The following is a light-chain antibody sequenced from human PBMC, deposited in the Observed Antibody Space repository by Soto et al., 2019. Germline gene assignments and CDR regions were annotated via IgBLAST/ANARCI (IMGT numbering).Light chain of an antibody. CDR1: SSDVGGYNY. V-gene: IGLV2-14*01. J-gene: IGLJ2*01. Sequence: QSALTQPASVSGSPGQSITISCTGTSSDVGGYNYVSWYQRHPGKAPKLMIYDVSNRPSGVSNRFSGSKSGNTASLTISGLQAEDEADYYCSSYPSSSTLVFGGGTKLTVL. CDR3: SSYPSSSTLV. CDR2: DVS.